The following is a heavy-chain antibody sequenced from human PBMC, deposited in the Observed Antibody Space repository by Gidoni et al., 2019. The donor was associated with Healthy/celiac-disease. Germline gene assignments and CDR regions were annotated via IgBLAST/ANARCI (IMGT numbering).Heavy chain of an antibody. V-gene: IGHV1-69*04. J-gene: IGHJ6*02. Sequence: QVQLVQSVAEVKKPGSSVKVSCKASGCTFSSYAISWVRQAPGQGLEWMGRIIPILGIANYEQKFQGRVTITADKSTSTAYMELSSLRSEDTAVYYCARGPCMDCYYGMDVWGQGTTVTVSS. CDR2: IIPILGIA. CDR1: GCTFSSYA. D-gene: IGHD2-8*01. CDR3: ARGPCMDCYYGMDV.